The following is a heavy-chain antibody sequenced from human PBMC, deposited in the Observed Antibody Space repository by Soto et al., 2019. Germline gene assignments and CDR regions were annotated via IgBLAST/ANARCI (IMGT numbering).Heavy chain of an antibody. CDR3: ARPRWEAVAGSVFDI. CDR2: IYPGDSDT. J-gene: IGHJ3*02. V-gene: IGHV5-51*01. CDR1: GYSFASYW. Sequence: PGESLKISCKGSGYSFASYWIGWVRQMPGKGLEWMGIIYPGDSDTRYSPSFQGQVTISADKSISTAYLQWSSLKASDTAMYYCARPRWEAVAGSVFDIWGQGTMVTVSS. D-gene: IGHD6-19*01.